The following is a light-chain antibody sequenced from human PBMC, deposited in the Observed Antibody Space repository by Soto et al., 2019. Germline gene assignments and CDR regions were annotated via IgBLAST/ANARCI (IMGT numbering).Light chain of an antibody. Sequence: QSVMTQPPSVSAAPGQKVTISCSGSSSNIGGNSVSWYQQLPGTAPKLLIYDDKKRPSGIPDRFSGSKSGTSATLGITGFQTGDEADYYCGSWDSSLSAYVFGTGNKLTVL. V-gene: IGLV1-51*01. CDR1: SSNIGGNS. J-gene: IGLJ1*01. CDR3: GSWDSSLSAYV. CDR2: DDK.